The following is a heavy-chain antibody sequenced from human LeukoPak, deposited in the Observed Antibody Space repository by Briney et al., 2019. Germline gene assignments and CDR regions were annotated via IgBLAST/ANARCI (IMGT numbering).Heavy chain of an antibody. J-gene: IGHJ4*02. CDR3: AKEGTDYGDYPYFFDY. CDR2: ISFDGSRR. V-gene: IGHV3-30*18. CDR1: GFTFSDSG. D-gene: IGHD4-17*01. Sequence: GGSLRLSCSASGFTFSDSGMHWVRQAPGKGLEWVAIISFDGSRRFYADSVRGRFTVSRDNSKNTLFLQMDSLSADDTGVYYCAKEGTDYGDYPYFFDYWGQGTLVTVSS.